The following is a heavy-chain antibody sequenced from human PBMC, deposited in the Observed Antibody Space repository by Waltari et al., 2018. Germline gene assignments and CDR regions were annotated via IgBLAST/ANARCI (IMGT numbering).Heavy chain of an antibody. J-gene: IGHJ6*03. Sequence: QVQLQQWGAGLLKPSETLSLTCAVYGGSFSGYYWSWIHQPPGKGLEWIGEINHSGSTNYNPSLKSRVTISVDTSKNQFSLKLSSVTAADTAVYYCARGPILWFGGNYYYMDVWGKGTTVTVSS. CDR2: INHSGST. CDR1: GGSFSGYY. CDR3: ARGPILWFGGNYYYMDV. D-gene: IGHD3-10*01. V-gene: IGHV4-34*01.